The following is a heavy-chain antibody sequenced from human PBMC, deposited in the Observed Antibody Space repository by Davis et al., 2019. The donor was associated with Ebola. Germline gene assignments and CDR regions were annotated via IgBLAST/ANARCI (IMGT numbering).Heavy chain of an antibody. CDR2: INGDGSRT. J-gene: IGHJ3*02. D-gene: IGHD6-6*01. Sequence: HTGGSLRLSCAASGFTFSSHWMHWVRQVPGKGLVWVSRINGDGSRTSYADSVKGRFTISRDNSKNTLYLQMNSLRPEDTAVYYCAKCPYSSSSEGAFDTWGQGTMVTVSS. V-gene: IGHV3-74*01. CDR3: AKCPYSSSSEGAFDT. CDR1: GFTFSSHW.